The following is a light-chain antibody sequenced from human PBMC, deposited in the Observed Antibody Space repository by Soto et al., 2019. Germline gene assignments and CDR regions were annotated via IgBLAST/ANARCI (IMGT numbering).Light chain of an antibody. V-gene: IGKV3-11*01. CDR3: QKYNNWPPWT. CDR2: DAS. Sequence: EIVLPQSPATLSLSPGASATLSGRARQSVSSYLAWYQQKPGQAPRLLIYDASNRATGIPARFSGSGSGTDFTLTIRSLEPEDFAVYYCQKYNNWPPWTFGKGNKVDIK. J-gene: IGKJ1*01. CDR1: QSVSSY.